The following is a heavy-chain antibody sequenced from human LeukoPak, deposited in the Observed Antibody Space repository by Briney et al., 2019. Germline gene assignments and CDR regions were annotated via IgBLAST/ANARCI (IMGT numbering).Heavy chain of an antibody. Sequence: GGSLRLSCAASGFTFSSYSMNWVRQAPGKGLEWVSFISSSSSYIYYADSVKGRFTISRDNAKNSLYLQINSLRDEDTAVYYCARVIGPYDYGDYWGQGTLVTVSS. J-gene: IGHJ4*02. CDR3: ARVIGPYDYGDY. CDR1: GFTFSSYS. D-gene: IGHD3-16*01. CDR2: ISSSSSYI. V-gene: IGHV3-21*01.